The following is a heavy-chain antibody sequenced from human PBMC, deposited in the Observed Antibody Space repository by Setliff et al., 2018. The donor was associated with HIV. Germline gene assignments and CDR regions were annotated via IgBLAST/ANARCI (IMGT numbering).Heavy chain of an antibody. D-gene: IGHD3-16*02. Sequence: ASVKVSCKVSGYTLTELSMHWVRQAPGKGLEWMGGFDPEDGETIYAQKFQGGVTMTEDTSTDTAYMELSSLRSEDTAVYYCATARSKVRLGELSLFDYWGQGTLVTVSS. J-gene: IGHJ4*02. CDR2: FDPEDGET. CDR1: GYTLTELS. V-gene: IGHV1-24*01. CDR3: ATARSKVRLGELSLFDY.